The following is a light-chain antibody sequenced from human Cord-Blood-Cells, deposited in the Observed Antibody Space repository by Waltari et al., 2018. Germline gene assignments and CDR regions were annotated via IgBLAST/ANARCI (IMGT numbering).Light chain of an antibody. CDR1: SSHVGGYNY. CDR3: CSYAGSYTYV. J-gene: IGLJ1*01. CDR2: DVS. V-gene: IGLV2-11*01. Sequence: QSALTQPRSVSGSPGQSVTITCTGTSSHVGGYNYFPWYQQHPGKAPKLMSYDVSKRPSGVPDRFSGSKSGNTASLTISGLQAEDEADYYCCSYAGSYTYVFGTGTKVTVL.